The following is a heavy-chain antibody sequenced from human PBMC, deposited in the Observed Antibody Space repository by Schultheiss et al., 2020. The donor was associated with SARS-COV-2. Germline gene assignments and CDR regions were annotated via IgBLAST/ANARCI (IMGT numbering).Heavy chain of an antibody. CDR1: GGTFSSYA. CDR3: ATAPYSSSSGAGELFDYYGMDV. D-gene: IGHD6-6*01. Sequence: SVKVSCKASGGTFSSYAISWVRQAPGQGLEWMGGIIPIFGTANYAQKFQGRVTITADESTSTAYMELSSLRSEDTAVYYCATAPYSSSSGAGELFDYYGMDVWGQGTTVTVSS. J-gene: IGHJ6*02. CDR2: IIPIFGTA. V-gene: IGHV1-69*13.